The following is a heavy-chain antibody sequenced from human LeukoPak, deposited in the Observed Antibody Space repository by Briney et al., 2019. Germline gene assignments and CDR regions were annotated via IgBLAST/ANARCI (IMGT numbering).Heavy chain of an antibody. CDR2: IYPDGNNK. V-gene: IGHV3-30*02. J-gene: IGHJ2*01. Sequence: GGSLRLSCAASGFIFPTYGMHWVRQAPGKGLEWVACIYPDGNNKDYADSVKGRFIISRDNSKNILFLQMNSLRPEDTALYYCAKAKYYDILTGPTNHWHFDLWGRGTLVAVSS. D-gene: IGHD3-9*01. CDR3: AKAKYYDILTGPTNHWHFDL. CDR1: GFIFPTYG.